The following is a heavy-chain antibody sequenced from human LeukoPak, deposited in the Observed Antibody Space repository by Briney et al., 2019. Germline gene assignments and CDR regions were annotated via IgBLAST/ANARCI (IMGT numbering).Heavy chain of an antibody. Sequence: GRSLRLSRAASGFTFDDCAMHWVRQAPGKGLEWVSGISWNSGTTEYADSVKGRFTISRDNAKNSLYLQMNSLRAEDMALYYCAKGGSRFGYYYYLDVWGKGTTVTVSS. J-gene: IGHJ6*03. D-gene: IGHD2-15*01. V-gene: IGHV3-9*03. CDR3: AKGGSRFGYYYYLDV. CDR2: ISWNSGTT. CDR1: GFTFDDCA.